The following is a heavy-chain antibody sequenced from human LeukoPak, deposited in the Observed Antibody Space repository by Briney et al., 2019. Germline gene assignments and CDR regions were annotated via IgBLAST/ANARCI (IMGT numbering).Heavy chain of an antibody. V-gene: IGHV1-2*06. CDR1: GYTFTGYY. CDR3: ARGKGYYYDSSGYYWAY. Sequence: ASVKVSCKASGYTFTGYYMHWVRQAPGQGLEWMGRINPNSGGTNYAQKFQGRVTMTRDTSISTAHMELSRLRSDDAAVYYCARGKGYYYDSSGYYWAYWGQGTLVTVSS. J-gene: IGHJ4*02. D-gene: IGHD3-22*01. CDR2: INPNSGGT.